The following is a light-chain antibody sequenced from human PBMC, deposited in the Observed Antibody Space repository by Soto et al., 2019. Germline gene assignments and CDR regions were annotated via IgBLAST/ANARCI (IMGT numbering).Light chain of an antibody. J-gene: IGLJ1*01. CDR3: SSYTSSSTYV. CDR2: DVS. Sequence: QSALTQPASVSGSPGQSIAISCTGTSSDVGGYNYVSWYQQHPGKAPTVMIYDVSNRPSGVSNRFPGSKSGNTASLTISGLQADDEADYYCSSYTSSSTYVFGTGTKLTVL. V-gene: IGLV2-14*01. CDR1: SSDVGGYNY.